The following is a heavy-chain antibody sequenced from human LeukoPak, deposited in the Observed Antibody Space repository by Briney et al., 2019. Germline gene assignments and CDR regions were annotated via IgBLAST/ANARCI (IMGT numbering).Heavy chain of an antibody. J-gene: IGHJ4*02. Sequence: KSGGSLRLSCAASGFTFSDYYMNWIRQAPGRGLGWVSYISGSTSYTNYADSVKGRFTISRDNAKNSLYLQMNSLRAEDTAVYYCASTMLRGVISRIDYWGQGTLVTVSS. D-gene: IGHD3-10*01. CDR2: ISGSTSYT. CDR3: ASTMLRGVISRIDY. CDR1: GFTFSDYY. V-gene: IGHV3-11*03.